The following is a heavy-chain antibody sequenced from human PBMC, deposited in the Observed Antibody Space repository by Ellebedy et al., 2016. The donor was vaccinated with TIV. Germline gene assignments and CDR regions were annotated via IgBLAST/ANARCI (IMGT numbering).Heavy chain of an antibody. J-gene: IGHJ4*02. CDR1: GFTFSSST. D-gene: IGHD6-19*01. CDR2: ISFDGSSE. CDR3: ARDNRGWYFDY. Sequence: GGSLRLXXVASGFTFSSSTMHWVRQAPGSGLEWVAGISFDGSSEHYADSVKGRFTISRDNSKNTLNLQMNSLRTEDTAVYYCARDNRGWYFDYWGQGTLVTVSS. V-gene: IGHV3-30*04.